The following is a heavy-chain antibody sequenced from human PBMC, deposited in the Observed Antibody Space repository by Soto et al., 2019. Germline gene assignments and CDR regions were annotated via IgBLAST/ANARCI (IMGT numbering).Heavy chain of an antibody. CDR3: ARDQSGKSECSTSSSTGMYA. CDR1: GDSVSSNSAA. J-gene: IGHJ6*02. D-gene: IGHD2-8*01. CDR2: TYYRSKWYN. Sequence: SQTLSLTCAISGDSVSSNSAAWNWIRQSPSRGLEWLGRTYYRSKWYNDYAVSVKSRITINPDTSKNQFSLQLNSVTPEDAAVYYCARDQSGKSECSTSSSTGMYAWCQGATLTISS. V-gene: IGHV6-1*01.